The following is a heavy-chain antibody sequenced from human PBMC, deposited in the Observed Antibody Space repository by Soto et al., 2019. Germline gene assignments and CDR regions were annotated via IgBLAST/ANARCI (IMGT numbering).Heavy chain of an antibody. CDR3: ARERYYFYMDV. Sequence: QVQLVESGGGVVQPGRSLRLSCAASGFTFSSYGMHWVRQAPGKGLEWVSVIWYDGSNKYYADSVKGRFTISRDNSKNTLYLLMNSLRAEDTAVYYCARERYYFYMDVWGKGTPVTVSS. D-gene: IGHD1-20*01. CDR2: IWYDGSNK. J-gene: IGHJ6*03. CDR1: GFTFSSYG. V-gene: IGHV3-33*01.